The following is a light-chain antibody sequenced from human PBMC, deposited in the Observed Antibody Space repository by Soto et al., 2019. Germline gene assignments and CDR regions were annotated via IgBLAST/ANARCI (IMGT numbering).Light chain of an antibody. CDR2: DVS. V-gene: IGLV2-11*01. CDR1: SSDVGGYNY. Sequence: QSALTQPRSVSGSPGQSVTISCTGTSSDVGGYNYVSWYQQHPGKAPKLMIYDVSKRPSGVPDRFSGSKSGNKASLTISGLQAEDEADYYCCSYAGSYTWVFGGGTQLTAL. J-gene: IGLJ3*02. CDR3: CSYAGSYTWV.